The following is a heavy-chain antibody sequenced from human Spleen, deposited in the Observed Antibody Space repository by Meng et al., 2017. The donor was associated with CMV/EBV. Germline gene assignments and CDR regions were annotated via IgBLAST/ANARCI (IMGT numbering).Heavy chain of an antibody. CDR3: ARSYGLGPIDH. Sequence: LTCAVSGESFSYYYWSWIRKPPGKGLEWIGEINNSGSTNYNPSLKSRVTISVDTSKNQFSLKLTSVTAADTAVYYCARSYGLGPIDHWGQGTLVTVSS. V-gene: IGHV4-34*01. D-gene: IGHD4-17*01. J-gene: IGHJ4*02. CDR2: INNSGST. CDR1: GESFSYYY.